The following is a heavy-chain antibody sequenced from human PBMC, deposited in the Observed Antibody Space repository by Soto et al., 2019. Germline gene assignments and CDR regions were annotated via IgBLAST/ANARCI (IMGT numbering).Heavy chain of an antibody. J-gene: IGHJ4*02. CDR3: EGDPRAGSGWYQTKYFDY. V-gene: IGHV1-69*01. CDR1: GGTFSSYA. D-gene: IGHD6-19*01. CDR2: IIPIFGTA. Sequence: QVQLVQSGAEVKKPGSSVKVSCKASGGTFSSYAISWVRQAPGQGLEWMGGIIPIFGTANYAQKFQGRVTITADESTSTAYMELSSLRSEDTAVYYCEGDPRAGSGWYQTKYFDYWGQGTLVTVSS.